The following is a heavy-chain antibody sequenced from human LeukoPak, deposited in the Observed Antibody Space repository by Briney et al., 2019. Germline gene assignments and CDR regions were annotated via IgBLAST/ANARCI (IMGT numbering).Heavy chain of an antibody. CDR3: ARGAAGTGDYYYYYMDV. D-gene: IGHD6-13*01. CDR1: GGSISSYY. J-gene: IGHJ6*03. V-gene: IGHV4-4*07. Sequence: PSETLSLTCTVSGGSISSYYWSWIRQPAGKGLEWIGRIYTSGSTNYNPSLKSRVTMSVDTSKNQFSLKLSSVTAADTAVYYCARGAAGTGDYYYYYMDVWGKGTTVTVSS. CDR2: IYTSGST.